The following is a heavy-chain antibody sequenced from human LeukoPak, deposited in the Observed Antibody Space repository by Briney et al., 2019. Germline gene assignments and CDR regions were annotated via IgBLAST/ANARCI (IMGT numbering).Heavy chain of an antibody. D-gene: IGHD5-18*01. Sequence: SETLSLTCTVSGASITSGLYYWNWIRQPAGKGLEWIGHIYTSGSTNYSPSLKSRVTMSVDTSKNQFSLKLSSVTAADTAVYYCARGRGYSYIHVDAFDIWGQGTMVTVSS. CDR2: IYTSGST. J-gene: IGHJ3*02. V-gene: IGHV4-61*09. CDR1: GASITSGLYY. CDR3: ARGRGYSYIHVDAFDI.